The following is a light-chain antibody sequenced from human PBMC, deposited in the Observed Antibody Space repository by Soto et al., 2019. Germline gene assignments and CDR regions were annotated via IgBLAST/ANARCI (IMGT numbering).Light chain of an antibody. CDR1: QSVNSN. CDR2: GAS. J-gene: IGKJ1*01. Sequence: EIVMTQSPATLSVSPGERATLACRASQSVNSNLAWYQQKPGQAPRLLIYGASTRATGIPARFSDSGSGTEFTFTISSLQSDAFAVYYCQQYNNWPPKFGQGTKVDIK. V-gene: IGKV3-15*01. CDR3: QQYNNWPPK.